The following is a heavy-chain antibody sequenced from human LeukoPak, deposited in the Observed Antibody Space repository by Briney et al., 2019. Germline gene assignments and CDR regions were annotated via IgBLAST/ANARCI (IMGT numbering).Heavy chain of an antibody. D-gene: IGHD2/OR15-2a*01. Sequence: SETLSLTCTVSGGSLRSYYWTWLRQPPGKGLEWIGYIYHSGSTNYNPSLKSRVTISVDTSKNQFSLKLTSVTAADTAVYSCARGDYFYYFDYWGQGTLVTVSS. CDR2: IYHSGST. CDR3: ARGDYFYYFDY. CDR1: GGSLRSYY. J-gene: IGHJ4*02. V-gene: IGHV4-59*01.